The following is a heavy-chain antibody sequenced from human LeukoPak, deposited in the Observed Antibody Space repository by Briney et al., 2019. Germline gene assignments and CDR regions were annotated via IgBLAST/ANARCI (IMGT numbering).Heavy chain of an antibody. CDR2: MWFDGSSE. J-gene: IGHJ4*02. Sequence: GGSLRLSCAASGFTFSSYGMHWVRQAPGKGLEWVAVMWFDGSSEYYADSVKGRFTISRDNSKNTLYLQMNSLRAEDTAVYYCTRESGSGNYYYDYWGQGTLVTVSS. V-gene: IGHV3-33*01. D-gene: IGHD3-10*01. CDR3: TRESGSGNYYYDY. CDR1: GFTFSSYG.